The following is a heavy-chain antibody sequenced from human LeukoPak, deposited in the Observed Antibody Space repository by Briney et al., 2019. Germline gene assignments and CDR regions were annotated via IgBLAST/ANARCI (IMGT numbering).Heavy chain of an antibody. V-gene: IGHV4-61*02. Sequence: SQTLSLTCTVSGGSISSGSYYWSWIRQPAGKGLEWIGRIYTSGSTNYNPSLKSRVTISVDTSKNQFSLKLSSVTAADTAVYYCARWTGTTDAFDIWGQGTMVTVSS. D-gene: IGHD1-7*01. CDR2: IYTSGST. CDR3: ARWTGTTDAFDI. CDR1: GGSISSGSYY. J-gene: IGHJ3*02.